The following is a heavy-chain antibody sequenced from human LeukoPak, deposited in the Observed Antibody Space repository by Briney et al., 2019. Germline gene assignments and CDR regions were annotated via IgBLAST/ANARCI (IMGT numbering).Heavy chain of an antibody. J-gene: IGHJ5*02. CDR3: ARSYYDILTGYIVSDWFDP. D-gene: IGHD3-9*01. CDR2: IYYSGTT. Sequence: PSETLSLTCTVPGGSISSYYWSWIRQPPGKGLEWIGYIYYSGTTDYNPSLKSRVTISVDTSKRQFSLKLTSVTAADTAVYYCARSYYDILTGYIVSDWFDPWGQGTLVTVSS. V-gene: IGHV4-59*01. CDR1: GGSISSYY.